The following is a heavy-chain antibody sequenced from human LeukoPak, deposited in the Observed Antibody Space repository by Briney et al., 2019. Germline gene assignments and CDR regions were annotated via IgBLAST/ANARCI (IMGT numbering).Heavy chain of an antibody. CDR3: ARGAQRGYSSSWPLLVDY. J-gene: IGHJ4*02. Sequence: SVKVSCKASGGTFSSYAISWVRQAPGQGLEWVGGIIPIFGTANYAQKFQGRVTMTRDTSTSTVYMELSSLRSEDTAVYYCARGAQRGYSSSWPLLVDYWGQGTLVTVSS. D-gene: IGHD6-13*01. CDR2: IIPIFGTA. CDR1: GGTFSSYA. V-gene: IGHV1-69*05.